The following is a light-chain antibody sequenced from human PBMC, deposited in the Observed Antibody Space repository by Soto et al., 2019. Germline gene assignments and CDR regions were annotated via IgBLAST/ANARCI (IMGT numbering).Light chain of an antibody. V-gene: IGKV1-8*01. CDR1: QGISSY. CDR2: KAS. CDR3: QQYDNYPFT. J-gene: IGKJ3*01. Sequence: AIRMTQSPSSFSASTGDRVTITCRASQGISSYLAWYQQKPGKAPKLLIYKASSLESGVPSRFSGSGSGTEFTLTISSLQPDDFATYYCQQYDNYPFTFGPGTKVHI.